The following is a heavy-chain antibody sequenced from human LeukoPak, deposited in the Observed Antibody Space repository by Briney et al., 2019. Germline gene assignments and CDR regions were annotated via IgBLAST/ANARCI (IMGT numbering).Heavy chain of an antibody. D-gene: IGHD6-13*01. J-gene: IGHJ4*02. CDR1: GGSFSGYY. V-gene: IGHV4-34*01. CDR2: INHSGST. Sequence: SETLSLTCAVYGGSFSGYYWSWIRQPPEKGLEWIGEINHSGSTNYNPSLKSRVTISVDTSKNKFSLKLSSVTAADTAVYYCARRSSWYGYYFDHWGQGTLVTVSS. CDR3: ARRSSWYGYYFDH.